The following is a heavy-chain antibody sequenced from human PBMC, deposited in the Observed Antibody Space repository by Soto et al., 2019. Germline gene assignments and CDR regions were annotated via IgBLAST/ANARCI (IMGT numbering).Heavy chain of an antibody. CDR1: GGTFISYA. V-gene: IGHV1-69*13. D-gene: IGHD2-2*01. J-gene: IGHJ6*02. CDR2: MIPIFGTA. CDR3: ARMMGYCSSTWCYPGMNYYYRMDV. Sequence: SVKVSCKASGGTFISYAISWVRQAPGRGLEWMGGMIPIFGTANYAQKFQGRVTITADESKSTANMELSSVRSEDTGVYYCARMMGYCSSTWCYPGMNYYYRMDVSGQGTSVTVSS.